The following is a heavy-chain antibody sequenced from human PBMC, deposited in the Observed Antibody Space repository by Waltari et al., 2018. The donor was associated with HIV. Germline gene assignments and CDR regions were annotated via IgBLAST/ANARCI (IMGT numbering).Heavy chain of an antibody. D-gene: IGHD5-18*01. V-gene: IGHV1-46*01. J-gene: IGHJ6*02. CDR2: INPSGGST. CDR3: ARGVPVDTAMGKYYYYALDV. Sequence: QVQLVQSGAEVKKSGASVKVSCQAFGSIFISYYMHWARQAPGQRLEWMGIINPSGGSTTYAQKFQGRVTMTRDTSTSTVYMELSSLRSEDTAVYYCARGVPVDTAMGKYYYYALDVWGQGTTVTVSS. CDR1: GSIFISYY.